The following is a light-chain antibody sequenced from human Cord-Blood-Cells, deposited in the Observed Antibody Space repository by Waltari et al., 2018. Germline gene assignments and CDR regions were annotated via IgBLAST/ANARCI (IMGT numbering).Light chain of an antibody. Sequence: QSALTQPASVSGSPGQSITISCTGTSSDVGGYNYVSWYQQHPGKAPKLMLYDVSNWPSGVSNRFSGSKSGNTASLTISGLQAEDEADYYCSSYTSSSTLVFGGGTKLTVL. CDR3: SSYTSSSTLV. CDR1: SSDVGGYNY. J-gene: IGLJ3*02. CDR2: DVS. V-gene: IGLV2-14*03.